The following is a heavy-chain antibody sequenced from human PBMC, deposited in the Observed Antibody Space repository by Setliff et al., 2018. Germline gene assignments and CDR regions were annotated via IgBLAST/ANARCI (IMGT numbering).Heavy chain of an antibody. CDR3: ARSGSFGMRYWFDY. V-gene: IGHV1-2*02. Sequence: APVKVSCKSSGNSFTVFYLHWVQQAPGQGLEWMGWISPHSGDTHYAQKFQSRVRMTRDTSTYAAYLELSDPTSDDTAMYYCARSGSFGMRYWFDYWGQGALVTVSS. D-gene: IGHD1-26*01. CDR1: GNSFTVFY. CDR2: ISPHSGDT. J-gene: IGHJ4*02.